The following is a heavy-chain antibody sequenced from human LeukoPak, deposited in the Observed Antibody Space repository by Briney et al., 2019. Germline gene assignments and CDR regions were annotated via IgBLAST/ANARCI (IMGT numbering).Heavy chain of an antibody. CDR3: ARGLGYCTSTTCLLPFDY. D-gene: IGHD2-2*01. J-gene: IGHJ4*02. Sequence: GGSLRLSCAASGFTVSTYFMTWVRQAPGKGLECVSVIYSGGSTYYADSVKGRFTVSRDNSKNTLYLQMNSLRAEDTAMYYCARGLGYCTSTTCLLPFDYWGQGTLVTVSS. CDR1: GFTVSTYF. CDR2: IYSGGST. V-gene: IGHV3-53*01.